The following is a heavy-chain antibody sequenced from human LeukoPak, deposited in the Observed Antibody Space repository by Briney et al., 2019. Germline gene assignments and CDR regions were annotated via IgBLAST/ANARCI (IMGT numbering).Heavy chain of an antibody. Sequence: GGSLRLSCTASGLTFTSYAMAWVRQAAGKGLEWVSGISGSGGHTYNADSVEGRFTISRDNSKNTVSLQLSSLRVEDTAVYFCAKDREDSAMISGVFDLWGRGTLVTVSS. CDR3: AKDREDSAMISGVFDL. J-gene: IGHJ2*01. D-gene: IGHD5-18*01. CDR2: ISGSGGHT. CDR1: GLTFTSYA. V-gene: IGHV3-23*01.